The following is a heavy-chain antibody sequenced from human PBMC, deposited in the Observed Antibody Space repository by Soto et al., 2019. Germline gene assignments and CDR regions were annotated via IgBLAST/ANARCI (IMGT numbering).Heavy chain of an antibody. CDR1: GYTFTGYY. CDR3: ARDGRLQSYHYYYYYYMDV. D-gene: IGHD4-4*01. J-gene: IGHJ6*03. V-gene: IGHV1-2*04. CDR2: INPHSGGT. Sequence: ASVKVSCKASGYTFTGYYMHWVRQAPGQGLEWMGWINPHSGGTNYAQKFQGWVTMTRGRAISTAYMELSRLRSDDTALYDCARDGRLQSYHYYYYYYMDVWGKGTTVTVSS.